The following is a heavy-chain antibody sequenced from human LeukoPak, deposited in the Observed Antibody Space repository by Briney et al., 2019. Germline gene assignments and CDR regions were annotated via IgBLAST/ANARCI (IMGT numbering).Heavy chain of an antibody. V-gene: IGHV1-46*01. CDR1: GYTFTSYY. CDR2: INPSGGST. CDR3: ARDIGYSYEDY. D-gene: IGHD5-18*01. Sequence: ASVKVSCKASGYTFTSYYMHWVRQAPGQGLEWMGIINPSGGSTSYAQKFQGRVTMTRDTSTSTAYMELSRLRSDDTAVYYCARDIGYSYEDYWGQGTLVTVSS. J-gene: IGHJ4*02.